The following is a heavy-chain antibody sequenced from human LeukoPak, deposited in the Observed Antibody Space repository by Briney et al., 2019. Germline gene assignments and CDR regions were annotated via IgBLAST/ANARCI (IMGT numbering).Heavy chain of an antibody. CDR2: IKEDGSEK. J-gene: IGHJ4*02. CDR1: GFTFNRDW. D-gene: IGHD6-19*01. CDR3: VTKEPSTSGWSY. V-gene: IGHV3-7*01. Sequence: GGSLRLSCTASGFTFNRDWTAWVRQAPGKGLEWVANIKEDGSEKNYVDSVKGRFTISRDNAENSVYLQMNDLRAVDTGVYYCVTKEPSTSGWSYWGQGTLVTVSS.